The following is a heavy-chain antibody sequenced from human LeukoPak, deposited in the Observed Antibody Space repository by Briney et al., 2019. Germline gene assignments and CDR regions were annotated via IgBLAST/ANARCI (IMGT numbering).Heavy chain of an antibody. V-gene: IGHV3-23*01. J-gene: IGHJ4*02. CDR1: GFTFNNYA. Sequence: PGGSPRLSCTAAGFTFNNYAMSWVRQAPGKGLEWVSHISDSGGKTYYADFVKGRFTISRDNSKNTLYLQMDSLRAEDTAIYYCADFGSGSYCFDYWGQGTLVTVSS. D-gene: IGHD3-10*01. CDR2: ISDSGGKT. CDR3: ADFGSGSYCFDY.